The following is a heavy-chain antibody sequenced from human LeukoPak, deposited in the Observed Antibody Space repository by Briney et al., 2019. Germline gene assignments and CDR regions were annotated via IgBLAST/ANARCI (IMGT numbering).Heavy chain of an antibody. CDR3: ARLPVGPTTRGAFDI. D-gene: IGHD1-26*01. CDR1: GGSFSGSY. Sequence: PSETLSLTCAVYGGSFSGSYCGWVRQPPGRGLEWIGQVSQRGRPNYHPSRKSRVTVSVDTSKNQVFMNLTSVTAADTATYYCARLPVGPTTRGAFDIWGEGTIVTVSS. CDR2: VSQRGRP. V-gene: IGHV4-34*01. J-gene: IGHJ3*02.